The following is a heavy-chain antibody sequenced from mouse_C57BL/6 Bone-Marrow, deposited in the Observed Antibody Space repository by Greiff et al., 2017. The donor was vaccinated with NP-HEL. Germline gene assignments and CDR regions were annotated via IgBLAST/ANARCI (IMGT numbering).Heavy chain of an antibody. CDR3: AREGNDYGYAMDY. CDR2: IYPKHGGY. D-gene: IGHD2-4*01. Sequence: EVQLQQSGPELVKPGASVKMSCKASGYTFTDYYMHWVQQSPGKGLEWIGYIYPKHGGYGYNQKFKGKATLTVDKSSSTAYMELRSLTSEDSAVYYCAREGNDYGYAMDYWGQGTSVTVSS. J-gene: IGHJ4*01. CDR1: GYTFTDYY. V-gene: IGHV1-34*01.